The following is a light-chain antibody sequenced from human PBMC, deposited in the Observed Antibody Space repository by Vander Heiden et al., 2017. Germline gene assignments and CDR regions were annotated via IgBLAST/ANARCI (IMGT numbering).Light chain of an antibody. CDR1: QSISSY. CDR2: AAS. J-gene: IGKJ1*01. CDR3: QQSYSMWT. Sequence: DIQMNQSPSSLSASVGDRVTITCRASQSISSYLNWYQQKPGKAPKLLIYAASSLQSGVPSRFSGSGSETDFTLTISSLQPEDFATYYCQQSYSMWTFGQGTKVEIK. V-gene: IGKV1-39*01.